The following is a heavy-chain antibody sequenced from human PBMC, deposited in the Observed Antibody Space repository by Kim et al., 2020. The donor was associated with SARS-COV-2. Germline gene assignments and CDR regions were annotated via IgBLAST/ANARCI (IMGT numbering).Heavy chain of an antibody. J-gene: IGHJ5*02. Sequence: YYNPSLKSRVTISVDTSKNQFSLKLSSVTAADTAVYYCASTQGRNNWFDPWGQGTLVTVSS. CDR3: ASTQGRNNWFDP. V-gene: IGHV4-39*01.